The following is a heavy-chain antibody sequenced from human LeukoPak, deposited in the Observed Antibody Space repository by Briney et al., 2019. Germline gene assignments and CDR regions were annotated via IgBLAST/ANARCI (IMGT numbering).Heavy chain of an antibody. J-gene: IGHJ5*02. CDR3: ARDRGQWLVPNWFDP. CDR1: GYTFTSYG. V-gene: IGHV1-18*01. CDR2: ISAYNGNT. Sequence: GASVKVSCKASGYTFTSYGISWVRQAPGQGLEWMGWISAYNGNTNYAQKLQGRVTMTTDTSTSTAYMELRSLRSDDTAVYYCARDRGQWLVPNWFDPWGQGTLVTVSS. D-gene: IGHD6-19*01.